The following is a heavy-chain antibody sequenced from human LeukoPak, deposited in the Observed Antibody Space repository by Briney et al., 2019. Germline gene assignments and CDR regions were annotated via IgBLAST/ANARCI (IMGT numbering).Heavy chain of an antibody. CDR2: INPNSGGT. V-gene: IGHV1-2*02. CDR3: ARDGVVVPAEGMDV. CDR1: RYTFTGYY. D-gene: IGHD2-2*01. J-gene: IGHJ6*02. Sequence: ASVKVSCKASRYTFTGYYMHWVRQAPGQGLEWMGWINPNSGGTNYAQKFQGRVTMTRDTSISTAYMELSRLRSDDTAVYYCARDGVVVPAEGMDVWGQGTTVTVSS.